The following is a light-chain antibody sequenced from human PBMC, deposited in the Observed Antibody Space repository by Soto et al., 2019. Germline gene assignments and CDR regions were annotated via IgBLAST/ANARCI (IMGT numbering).Light chain of an antibody. CDR3: HQYHNFQRT. CDR2: KAS. CDR1: QSINGW. J-gene: IGKJ1*01. Sequence: DIQLTQSPSTLSASVGDRVTITCRASQSINGWLAWYQQKPGQYPNLLIYKASNLESGATSRFSGSGSGTEFTRTDSSLQPNDFEPYYSHQYHNFQRTFDQGPKVAI. V-gene: IGKV1-5*03.